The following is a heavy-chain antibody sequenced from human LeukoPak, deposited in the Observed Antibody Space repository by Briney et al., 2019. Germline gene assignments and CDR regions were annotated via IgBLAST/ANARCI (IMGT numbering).Heavy chain of an antibody. J-gene: IGHJ4*02. Sequence: GGSLRLSCTGSGFIYIEFWMSWVRQAPGKGLEWVAVISYDGSNKYYADSVKGRFTISRDNSKNTLYLQMNSLRAEDTAVYYCARDIPVSIAVAGTLIDFWRQGTLVTVSS. CDR3: ARDIPVSIAVAGTLIDF. CDR2: ISYDGSNK. D-gene: IGHD6-19*01. CDR1: GFIYIEFW. V-gene: IGHV3-30*03.